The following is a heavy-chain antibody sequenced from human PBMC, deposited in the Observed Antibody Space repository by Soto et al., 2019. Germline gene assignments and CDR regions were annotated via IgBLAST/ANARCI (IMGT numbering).Heavy chain of an antibody. CDR3: ARADCSSDTCYFYYGMDV. CDR1: GYTLTTYA. V-gene: IGHV1-3*01. J-gene: IGHJ6*02. CDR2: ISGAKGNT. D-gene: IGHD2-2*01. Sequence: QVQLVQSGAELKTPGASVKVSCKASGYTLTTYAMHWVRQAPGQRLEWVGWISGAKGNTKYSQRFQGRVTITRDTSESTDYMEMRSLTSEDTAVYYCARADCSSDTCYFYYGMDVWGQGTTVTVSS.